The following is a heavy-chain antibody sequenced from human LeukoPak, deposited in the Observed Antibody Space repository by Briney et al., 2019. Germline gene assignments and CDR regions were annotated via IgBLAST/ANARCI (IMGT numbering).Heavy chain of an antibody. D-gene: IGHD3-9*01. Sequence: PSETLSLTCAVSGGSFSGYYWSWIRQPPGKGLEWIGEINHSGSTNYNPSLKSRVTISVDTSKNQFSLKLSSVTAADTAVYYCARGNYDILTGCDYWGQGTLVSVSS. CDR2: INHSGST. CDR3: ARGNYDILTGCDY. V-gene: IGHV4-34*01. J-gene: IGHJ4*02. CDR1: GGSFSGYY.